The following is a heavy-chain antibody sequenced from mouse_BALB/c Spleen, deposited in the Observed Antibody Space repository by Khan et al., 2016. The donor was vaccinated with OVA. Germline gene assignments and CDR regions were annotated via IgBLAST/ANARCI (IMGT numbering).Heavy chain of an antibody. V-gene: IGHV1S137*01. J-gene: IGHJ3*01. D-gene: IGHD2-12*01. CDR2: ISTYYGDA. CDR1: GYKFTDFT. Sequence: QVQLQQSGAELVRPGVSVKISCKGSGYKFTDFTMHWVKQSHAKSVEWIGVISTYYGDATYNQKFKGKATMTVDKSSSTAYLELARLTSRDSAIYYCARGGGVRVAYWGQGTLVTVSA. CDR3: ARGGGVRVAY.